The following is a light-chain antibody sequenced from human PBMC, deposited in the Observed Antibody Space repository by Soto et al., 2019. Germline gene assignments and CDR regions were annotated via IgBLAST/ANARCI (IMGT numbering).Light chain of an antibody. CDR1: QSVSSSY. CDR3: QQRSNWPPIT. CDR2: GAS. V-gene: IGKV3D-20*02. J-gene: IGKJ5*01. Sequence: EIVLTQSPGTLSLSPWERATLSCRASQSVSSSYLAWYQQKPGQAPRLLIYGASSRATGSPDRFSGSGSGTDFTLTISSLEPEDFAVYYCQQRSNWPPITFGQGTRLEIK.